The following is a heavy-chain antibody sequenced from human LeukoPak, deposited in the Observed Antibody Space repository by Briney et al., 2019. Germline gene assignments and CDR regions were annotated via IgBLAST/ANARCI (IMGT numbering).Heavy chain of an antibody. J-gene: IGHJ6*02. Sequence: EASVTVSCKASGYTFTSYAMHWVRQAPGQRLEWMGWINAGNGNTKYSQKFQGRVTITRDTSASTAYMELSSLRSEDTAVYYCARTPSPGTTVSYYYYGMDVWGQGTTVTVSS. CDR1: GYTFTSYA. V-gene: IGHV1-3*01. D-gene: IGHD1-7*01. CDR3: ARTPSPGTTVSYYYYGMDV. CDR2: INAGNGNT.